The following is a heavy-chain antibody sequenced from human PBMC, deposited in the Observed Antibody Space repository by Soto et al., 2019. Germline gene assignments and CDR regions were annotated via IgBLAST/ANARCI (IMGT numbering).Heavy chain of an antibody. CDR3: ARGRRYSSRPDCFDV. V-gene: IGHV4-59*01. CDR2: MYYSGST. D-gene: IGHD6-13*01. J-gene: IGHJ3*01. CDR1: GGSISSYY. Sequence: QVQLQESGPGLVKPSETLSLTCTVSGGSISSYYWTWIRQPPGKGLEWIGYMYYSGSTNYNPSLSSRVTISVDTSNNQFSMKLTSVTAADTAVYYCARGRRYSSRPDCFDVWGQGTMVTVSS.